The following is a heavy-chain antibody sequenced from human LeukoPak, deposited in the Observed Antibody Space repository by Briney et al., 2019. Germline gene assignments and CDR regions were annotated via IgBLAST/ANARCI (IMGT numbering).Heavy chain of an antibody. Sequence: SETLSLTCAVYGGSFSGYYWSWIRQPPGKGLEWIGEINHSGSTNYNPSLKSRVTISVDTSKNQFSLKLSSVTAADTAVYYCARGADSYCTNGVCYLYYYNYMDVWGKGTTVTVSS. CDR2: INHSGST. J-gene: IGHJ6*03. CDR1: GGSFSGYY. D-gene: IGHD2-8*01. CDR3: ARGADSYCTNGVCYLYYYNYMDV. V-gene: IGHV4-34*01.